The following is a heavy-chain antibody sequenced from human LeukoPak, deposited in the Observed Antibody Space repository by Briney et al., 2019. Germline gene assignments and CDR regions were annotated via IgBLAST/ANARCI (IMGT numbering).Heavy chain of an antibody. J-gene: IGHJ3*02. Sequence: GGSLRLSCAASGFSFNTYAMHWVRQAPGKGLEWVSLIWYDGRNTYYADSVRGRFTTSRDNSKNTLWLQMNSLRAEDTALYYCARVFGAWSYKGGFDIWGPGTMVTVSS. CDR2: IWYDGRNT. CDR3: ARVFGAWSYKGGFDI. V-gene: IGHV3-33*01. CDR1: GFSFNTYA. D-gene: IGHD1-26*01.